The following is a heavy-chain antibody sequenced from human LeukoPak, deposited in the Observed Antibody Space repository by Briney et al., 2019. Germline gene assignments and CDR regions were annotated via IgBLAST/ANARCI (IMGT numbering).Heavy chain of an antibody. CDR1: GYTFTGYY. D-gene: IGHD3-22*01. Sequence: ASVKVSCKASGYTFTGYYMHWVRQAPGQGLEWMGWINPNSGGTNYAQKFQGRVTMTRDTSISTAYMELSRLRSDDTAVYYCARTRTYDIPAVDYWGQGTLVTVSS. CDR3: ARTRTYDIPAVDY. CDR2: INPNSGGT. J-gene: IGHJ4*02. V-gene: IGHV1-2*02.